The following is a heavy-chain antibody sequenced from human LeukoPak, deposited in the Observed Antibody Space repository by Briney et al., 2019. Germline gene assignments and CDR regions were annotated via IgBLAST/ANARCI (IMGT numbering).Heavy chain of an antibody. CDR1: GYTFTSYY. Sequence: GASVKVSCKASGYTFTSYYMHWVRQAPGQGLEWMGIINPSGGSTSYAQKFQGRVTFTRDTSASTVYMELSSPRSEDMAIYYCARGYSNGWYHDYWGQGTPVIVSS. J-gene: IGHJ4*02. V-gene: IGHV1-46*01. CDR2: INPSGGST. CDR3: ARGYSNGWYHDY. D-gene: IGHD6-19*01.